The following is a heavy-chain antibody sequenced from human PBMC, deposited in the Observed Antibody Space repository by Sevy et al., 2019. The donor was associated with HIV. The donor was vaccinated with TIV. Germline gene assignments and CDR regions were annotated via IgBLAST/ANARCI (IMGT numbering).Heavy chain of an antibody. CDR2: IIPIFGTA. Sequence: ASVKVSRKASGGTFSSYAISWVRQAPGQGLEWMGGIIPIFGTANYAQKFQGRVTITADESTSTAYMELSSLRSEDTAVYYCASQGVEMTYYFDYWGQGTLVTVSS. CDR3: ASQGVEMTYYFDY. CDR1: GGTFSSYA. J-gene: IGHJ4*02. D-gene: IGHD2-15*01. V-gene: IGHV1-69*13.